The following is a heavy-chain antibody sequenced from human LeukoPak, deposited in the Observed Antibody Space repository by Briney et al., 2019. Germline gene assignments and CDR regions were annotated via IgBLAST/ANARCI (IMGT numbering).Heavy chain of an antibody. J-gene: IGHJ4*02. Sequence: GDSLRLSCAASGFTVSNYYMSWIRQAPGKGLDWVSYISISGTTINYADSVKGRFTFSRDNAKNSLYLQMNSLRAEDTAVYYCARAGRLQYGDYVAFDYWGQGTLVTVSS. CDR3: ARAGRLQYGDYVAFDY. CDR2: ISISGTTI. V-gene: IGHV3-11*01. CDR1: GFTVSNYY. D-gene: IGHD4-17*01.